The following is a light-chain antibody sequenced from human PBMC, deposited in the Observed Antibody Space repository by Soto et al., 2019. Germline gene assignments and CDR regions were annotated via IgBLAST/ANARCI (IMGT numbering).Light chain of an antibody. J-gene: IGKJ4*01. CDR3: QQYNSWPLT. CDR1: QIISSS. Sequence: EIILTQSPATLSVFPGERATLSCWASQIISSSLAWYQQKPGQAPRLLIYGASARAAGVPVRFSGSGSGTEFTLTINRLEPEDFAVYYCQQYNSWPLTVGGGTKVEIK. CDR2: GAS. V-gene: IGKV3-15*01.